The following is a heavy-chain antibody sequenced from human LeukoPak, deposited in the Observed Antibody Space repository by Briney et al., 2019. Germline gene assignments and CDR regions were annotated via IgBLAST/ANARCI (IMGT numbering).Heavy chain of an antibody. CDR3: ARGIYRHRNWFDP. CDR2: VRYGGST. CDR1: GGSISSNY. D-gene: IGHD5-12*01. V-gene: IGHV4-59*12. Sequence: SETLSLTCTVSGGSISSNYWSWIRQPPGKGLEWIGYVRYGGSTNYNPSLKSRVTISVDTSKNQFSLKLSSVTAADTAVYYCARGIYRHRNWFDPWGQGTLVTVSS. J-gene: IGHJ5*02.